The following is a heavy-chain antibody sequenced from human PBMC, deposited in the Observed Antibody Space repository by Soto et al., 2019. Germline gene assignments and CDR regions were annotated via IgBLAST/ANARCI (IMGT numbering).Heavy chain of an antibody. CDR2: MNPNSGNT. J-gene: IGHJ6*03. CDR3: ARGEGREPDDDYDYYYMDG. Sequence: QVQLVQSGAEVKKPGASVKVSCKASGYTFTSYDINWVRQATGQGLEWMGWMNPNSGNTGYAQKFQGGLNMISNASKSTAYVELDSLSAYDTAVYYSARGEGREPDDDYDYYYMDGWGKGTTVTVS. V-gene: IGHV1-8*01. CDR1: GYTFTSYD. D-gene: IGHD3-3*01.